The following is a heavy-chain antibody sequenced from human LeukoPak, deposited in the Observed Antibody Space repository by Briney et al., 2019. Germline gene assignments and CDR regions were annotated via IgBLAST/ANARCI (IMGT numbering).Heavy chain of an antibody. D-gene: IGHD3-22*01. J-gene: IGHJ4*02. CDR1: GFTFSSYA. CDR3: ARGGLGYYYDSSGPDYFDY. V-gene: IGHV3-64*01. CDR2: ISSNGGST. Sequence: PGGSLRLSCAASGFTFSSYAMHWVRQAPGKGLEYVSAISSNGGSTYYANSVKGRFTTSRDNSKNTLYLQMGSLRAEDMAVYYCARGGLGYYYDSSGPDYFDYWGQGTLVTVSS.